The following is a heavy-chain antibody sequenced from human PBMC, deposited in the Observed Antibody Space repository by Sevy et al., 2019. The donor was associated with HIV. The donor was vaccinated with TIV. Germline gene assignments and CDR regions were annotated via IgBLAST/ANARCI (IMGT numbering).Heavy chain of an antibody. J-gene: IGHJ3*02. D-gene: IGHD1-26*01. CDR1: GFTFSSFA. CDR3: AKDTDSGSYLNDAFDI. V-gene: IGHV3-23*01. Sequence: GSLRLSCAASGFTFSSFAMSWVRQTPGKGLEWVSGLNGSGGRTYYPDSVKGRFTISRDNSKNTLYLQMNSLRAEDTAVYYCAKDTDSGSYLNDAFDIWGQGTMVTVS. CDR2: LNGSGGRT.